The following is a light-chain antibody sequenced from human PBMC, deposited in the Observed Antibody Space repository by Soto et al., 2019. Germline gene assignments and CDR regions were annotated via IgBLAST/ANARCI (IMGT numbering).Light chain of an antibody. J-gene: IGKJ5*01. CDR1: QSVTSSY. CDR2: GAS. V-gene: IGKV3-20*01. CDR3: HQFGDFPIT. Sequence: EIVLTQSPDTLSVSPGERATLSCRASQSVTSSYFAWFQHKRGQAPRLLIYGASSRATGIPDRFSGSGSGTDFTLTINRLEPEDFAVYFCHQFGDFPITFGQGTRLDIK.